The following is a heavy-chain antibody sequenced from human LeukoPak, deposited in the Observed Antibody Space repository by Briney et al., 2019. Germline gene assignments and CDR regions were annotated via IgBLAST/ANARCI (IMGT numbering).Heavy chain of an antibody. CDR2: ISGSGGST. CDR1: GFTFSSYA. D-gene: IGHD3-22*01. J-gene: IGHJ4*02. CDR3: AKDSGTTNYYDSSGTFDY. V-gene: IGHV3-23*01. Sequence: GGSLRLSCAASGFTFSSYAMSWVRQAPGKGLEWVSAISGSGGSTYYADSVKGRFTISRDNSENTLYLQMNSLRAEDTAVYYCAKDSGTTNYYDSSGTFDYWGQGTLVTVSS.